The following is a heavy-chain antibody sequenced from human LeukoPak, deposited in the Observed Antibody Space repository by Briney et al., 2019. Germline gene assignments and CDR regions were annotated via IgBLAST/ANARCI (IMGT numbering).Heavy chain of an antibody. CDR2: ISYDGSNK. V-gene: IGHV3-30*04. Sequence: GRSLRLSCAASGFTFSSYAMHWVRQAPGKGLEWVAVISYDGSNKYYADSVKGRFTISRDNSKNTLYLQMNSLRAEDTAVYYCARDKSDYGDYGGWFDPWGQGTLVTVSS. J-gene: IGHJ5*02. CDR3: ARDKSDYGDYGGWFDP. CDR1: GFTFSSYA. D-gene: IGHD4-17*01.